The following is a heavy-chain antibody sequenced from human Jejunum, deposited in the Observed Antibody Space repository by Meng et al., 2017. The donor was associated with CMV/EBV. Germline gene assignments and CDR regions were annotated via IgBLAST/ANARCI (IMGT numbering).Heavy chain of an antibody. J-gene: IGHJ4*02. CDR3: ARRVVPAAIGY. CDR1: GASFGGYY. V-gene: IGHV4-34*01. CDR2: INHIGST. D-gene: IGHD2-2*01. Sequence: LTCAVYGASFGGYYWSWIRQPPGQGLEWIGEINHIGSTKYNPSLRSRVTISLDTSKNQFSLKLNSVTAADTAIYYCARRVVPAAIGYWGQGSLVTVSS.